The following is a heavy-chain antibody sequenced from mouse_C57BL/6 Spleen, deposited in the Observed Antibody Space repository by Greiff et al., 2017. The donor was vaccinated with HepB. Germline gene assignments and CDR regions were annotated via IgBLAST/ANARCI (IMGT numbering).Heavy chain of an antibody. J-gene: IGHJ4*01. CDR2: INPNNGGT. Sequence: EVQLQQSGPELVKPGASVKISCKASGYTFTDYYMNWVKQSHGKSLEWIGDINPNNGGTSYNQKFKGKATLTVDKSSSTAYMELRSLTSEDSAVYYCALSNYRNAMDYWGQGTSVTVSS. CDR1: GYTFTDYY. CDR3: ALSNYRNAMDY. V-gene: IGHV1-26*01. D-gene: IGHD2-5*01.